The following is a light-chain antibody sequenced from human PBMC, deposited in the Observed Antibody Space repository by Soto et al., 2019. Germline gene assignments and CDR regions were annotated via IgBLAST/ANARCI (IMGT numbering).Light chain of an antibody. J-gene: IGKJ4*01. CDR3: QQYGSSHT. V-gene: IGKV3-20*01. Sequence: EIVLTQSPGTLSLSPGERATLSYRASQSVSSSYLAWYQQKPGQAPRLLIYGASRRATGIPDRFSGSGSGTDFTLTISRLEPEDFAVYYCQQYGSSHTFGGGTKVEIK. CDR2: GAS. CDR1: QSVSSSY.